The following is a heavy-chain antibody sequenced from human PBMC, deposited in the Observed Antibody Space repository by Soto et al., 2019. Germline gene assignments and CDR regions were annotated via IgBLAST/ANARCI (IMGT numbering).Heavy chain of an antibody. CDR2: IYYSGST. CDR3: ARVFPHSENESRTSGWYLGALYYFDY. D-gene: IGHD6-19*01. CDR1: GGSISSGGYY. Sequence: PSETLSLTCTVSGGSISSGGYYWSWIRQHPGKGLEWIGYIYYSGSTYYNPSLKSRVTISVDTSKNQFSLKLSSVTAADTAVYYCARVFPHSENESRTSGWYLGALYYFDYWGQGTLVTVSS. V-gene: IGHV4-31*03. J-gene: IGHJ4*02.